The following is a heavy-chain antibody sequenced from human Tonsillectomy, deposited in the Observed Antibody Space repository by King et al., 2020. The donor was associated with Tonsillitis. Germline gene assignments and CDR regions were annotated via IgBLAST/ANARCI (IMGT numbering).Heavy chain of an antibody. CDR1: GGSFSGYY. D-gene: IGHD6-19*01. CDR2: INHSGST. V-gene: IGHV4-34*01. CDR3: ARWGSGWYYFDY. Sequence: VQLQQWGAGLLKPSETLSLTCAVYGGSFSGYYWSWIRQPPGKGLEWIGEINHSGSTNYSPSLKSRVTISVDTSKNQFSLKLGSGTAADTAVYYCARWGSGWYYFDYWGQGTLVTVSS. J-gene: IGHJ4*02.